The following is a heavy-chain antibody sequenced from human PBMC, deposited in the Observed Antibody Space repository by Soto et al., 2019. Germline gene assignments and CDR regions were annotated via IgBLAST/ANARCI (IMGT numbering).Heavy chain of an antibody. J-gene: IGHJ6*02. V-gene: IGHV1-3*01. CDR2: INAGNGNT. Sequence: ASVKVSCKASEYTFTNYALHWVRQAPGQRLEWMGWINAGNGNTKYSQKFQGRVTMTEDTSTDTAYMELSSLRSEDTAVYYCATDVQDYGDSYYYYGMDVWGQGTTVTVSS. D-gene: IGHD4-17*01. CDR1: EYTFTNYA. CDR3: ATDVQDYGDSYYYYGMDV.